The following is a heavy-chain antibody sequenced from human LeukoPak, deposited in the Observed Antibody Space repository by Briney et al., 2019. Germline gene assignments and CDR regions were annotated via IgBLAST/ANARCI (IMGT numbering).Heavy chain of an antibody. CDR2: ISSRGTTI. CDR1: GFTFSSYE. V-gene: IGHV3-48*03. D-gene: IGHD3-22*01. CDR3: AREAFGDYYDSSGPFDY. J-gene: IGHJ4*02. Sequence: GGSLRLSCAASGFTFSSYEMNWVRQAPGKGLEWVSYISSRGTTIFYADSVKGRFTISRDNAKNSLYLQMISLRAEDTAVYYCAREAFGDYYDSSGPFDYWGQGTLVTVSS.